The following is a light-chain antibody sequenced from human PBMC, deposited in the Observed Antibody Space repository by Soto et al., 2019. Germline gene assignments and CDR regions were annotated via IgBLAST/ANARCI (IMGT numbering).Light chain of an antibody. Sequence: DIQVTQSPSTLSASVGDRVTITCRASQSISSWLAWYQQKPGKAPKALIYKASSLESGVPSRFSGSESGTEFPLTISSLQPDDFATYYCQQYNTFPWTFVQGTKVEVK. CDR2: KAS. CDR1: QSISSW. V-gene: IGKV1-5*03. J-gene: IGKJ1*01. CDR3: QQYNTFPWT.